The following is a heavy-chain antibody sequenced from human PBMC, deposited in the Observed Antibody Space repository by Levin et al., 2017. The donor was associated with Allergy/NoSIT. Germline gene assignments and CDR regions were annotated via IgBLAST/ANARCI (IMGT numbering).Heavy chain of an antibody. V-gene: IGHV3-23*01. J-gene: IGHJ3*01. CDR1: GFAFGDYA. D-gene: IGHD6-19*01. Sequence: PGGSLRLSCAASGFAFGDYAMTWVRQAPGKGLEWVSDITGGGSDTWYGDSVKGRFTASRDNSKDMLYLELNSLRVEDTGIYYCAKKQAGTSGFSFDVWGQGTTVTVSS. CDR2: ITGGGSDT. CDR3: AKKQAGTSGFSFDV.